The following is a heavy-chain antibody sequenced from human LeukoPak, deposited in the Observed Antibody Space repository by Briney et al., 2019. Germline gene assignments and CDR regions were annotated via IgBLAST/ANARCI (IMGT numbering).Heavy chain of an antibody. CDR1: GGSISSGGYS. J-gene: IGHJ4*02. V-gene: IGHV4-30-2*03. CDR2: IYHSERT. D-gene: IGHD1-20*01. CDR3: ARVLPITPYFDY. Sequence: SQTLSLTCAVSGGSISSGGYSWGWIRQPPGKGLEWIGSIYHSERTHYNPSLKSRVTISVDTSKNQFSLKLSSVTAADTAVYYCARVLPITPYFDYWGQGTLVTVSS.